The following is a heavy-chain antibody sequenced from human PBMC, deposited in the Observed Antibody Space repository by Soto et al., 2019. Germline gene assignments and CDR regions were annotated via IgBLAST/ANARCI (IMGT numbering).Heavy chain of an antibody. J-gene: IGHJ5*02. CDR2: IYYSGST. V-gene: IGHV4-59*01. D-gene: IGHD3-9*01. Sequence: ETLSLTCTVSGGSISSYYWSWIRQPPGKGLEWIGYIYYSGSTNYNPSLKSRVTISVDTSKNQFSLKLSSVTAADTAVYYCARDGYYDILTGYSRWFDPWGQGTLVTVSS. CDR1: GGSISSYY. CDR3: ARDGYYDILTGYSRWFDP.